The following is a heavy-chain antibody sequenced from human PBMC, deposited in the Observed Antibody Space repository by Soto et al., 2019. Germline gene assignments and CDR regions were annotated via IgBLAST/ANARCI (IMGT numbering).Heavy chain of an antibody. J-gene: IGHJ5*02. CDR1: GGSMSSYY. CDR2: IHYGGGT. CDR3: ARGPSQNPFDP. V-gene: IGHV4-59*01. Sequence: PSETLSLTCTVSGGSMSSYYWTWIRQPPGKGLEWIGFIHYGGGTNYNPSLKSPVTISVDTSKNQFSLKLSSVTAADTAVYYCARGPSQNPFDPWGQGTMVTVSS.